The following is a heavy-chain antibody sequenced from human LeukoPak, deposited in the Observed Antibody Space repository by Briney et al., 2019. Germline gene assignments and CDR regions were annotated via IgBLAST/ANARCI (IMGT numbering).Heavy chain of an antibody. CDR1: GFTVSNNY. CDR2: IYSGGST. CDR3: ASLGYSYGNHHFDY. V-gene: IGHV3-66*01. Sequence: GGSLRLSCAASGFTVSNNYMSWVRQAPGKGLEWVSVIYSGGSTYYADSVKGRFTISRDNSKNTLYLQTNSLRAEDTAVYYCASLGYSYGNHHFDYWGQGTLVTVSS. J-gene: IGHJ4*02. D-gene: IGHD5-18*01.